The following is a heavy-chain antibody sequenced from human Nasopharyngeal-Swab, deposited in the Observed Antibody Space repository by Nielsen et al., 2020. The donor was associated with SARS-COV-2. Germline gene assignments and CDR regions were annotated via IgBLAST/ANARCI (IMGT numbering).Heavy chain of an antibody. Sequence: SETLSLTCAVYGGSFSGYYWSWTRQPPGKGLEWIGEINHSGSTNNNPSLKTRVPISVDTSKNQFTLKLSSVTAADTAVYYCARGSYIVVVPAAIGCDPYGRGTLVTVS. J-gene: IGHJ5*02. D-gene: IGHD2-2*02. CDR3: ARGSYIVVVPAAIGCDP. CDR2: INHSGST. V-gene: IGHV4-34*01. CDR1: GGSFSGYY.